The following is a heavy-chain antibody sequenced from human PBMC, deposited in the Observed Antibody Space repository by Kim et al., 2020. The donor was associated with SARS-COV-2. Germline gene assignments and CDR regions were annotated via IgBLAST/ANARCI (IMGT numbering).Heavy chain of an antibody. CDR3: ARDPRNSIAAAGHY. CDR2: IIPILGIA. J-gene: IGHJ4*02. V-gene: IGHV1-69*04. Sequence: SVKVSCKASGGTFSSYAISWVRQAPGQGLEWMGRIIPILGIANYAQKFQGRVTITANKSTSTAYMELSSLRSEDTAVYYCARDPRNSIAAAGHYWGQGTLVTVSS. D-gene: IGHD6-13*01. CDR1: GGTFSSYA.